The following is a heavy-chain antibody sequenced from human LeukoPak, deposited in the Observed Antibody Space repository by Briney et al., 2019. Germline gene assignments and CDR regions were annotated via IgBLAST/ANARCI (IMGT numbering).Heavy chain of an antibody. CDR2: IYYSENT. D-gene: IGHD6-19*01. J-gene: IGHJ4*02. Sequence: RPSETLSLTCTVSGDSISDYYWSWVRQPPGRGLEWIGYIYYSENTNYNPSLKSRVTISVDTSKNQFSLRLSSVTAPDTAVYYCARAYHSSGWYNYLEYWGQGTLVTVSS. V-gene: IGHV4-59*12. CDR1: GDSISDYY. CDR3: ARAYHSSGWYNYLEY.